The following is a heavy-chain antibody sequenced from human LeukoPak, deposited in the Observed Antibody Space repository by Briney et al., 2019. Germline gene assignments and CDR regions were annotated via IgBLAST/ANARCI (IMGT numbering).Heavy chain of an antibody. Sequence: PGGSLRLSCAASGFTVSSNYMSWVRQAPGKGLEWVSLIYSGGTTYYAESVKGRFTISRDNSKNTLYLQMNSLRAVDTAVYYCARLSGWFDYWGQGTLVTVSS. CDR3: ARLSGWFDY. J-gene: IGHJ4*02. V-gene: IGHV3-53*01. CDR2: IYSGGTT. D-gene: IGHD6-19*01. CDR1: GFTVSSNY.